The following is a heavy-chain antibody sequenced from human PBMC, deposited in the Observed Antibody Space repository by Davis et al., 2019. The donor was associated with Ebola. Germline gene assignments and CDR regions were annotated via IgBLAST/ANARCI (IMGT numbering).Heavy chain of an antibody. CDR3: TKAPGIAAAGIPYYLDY. Sequence: PGGSLRLSCAASGFTFSRYSMNWVRQAPGKGLEWVSSVSSESTYIFYADSVKGRFTISRDNAKNSLYLQMNSLRVEDTALYYCTKAPGIAAAGIPYYLDYWGQGTLVTVSS. CDR1: GFTFSRYS. CDR2: VSSESTYI. V-gene: IGHV3-21*04. D-gene: IGHD6-13*01. J-gene: IGHJ4*02.